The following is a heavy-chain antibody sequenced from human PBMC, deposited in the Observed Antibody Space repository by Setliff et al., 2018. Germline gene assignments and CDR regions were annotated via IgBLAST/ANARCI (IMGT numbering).Heavy chain of an antibody. CDR3: AKGDGGYPSDS. Sequence: SETLSLTCAVYGGSFSGYYWSWIRQPPGKGLEWIGEINHSGSTNYNPSLKSRVTISVDTSKNQFSLSLTSVTAADTAVYYCAKGDGGYPSDSWGQGTPVTVSS. CDR1: GGSFSGYY. J-gene: IGHJ4*02. V-gene: IGHV4-34*01. CDR2: INHSGST. D-gene: IGHD2-15*01.